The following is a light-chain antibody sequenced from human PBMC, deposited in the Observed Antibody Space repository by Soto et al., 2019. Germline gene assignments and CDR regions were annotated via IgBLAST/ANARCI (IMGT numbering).Light chain of an antibody. V-gene: IGKV1-5*01. CDR2: DAS. CDR1: QSISRW. J-gene: IGKJ1*01. Sequence: DIQMTQSPSTLSASVGDRVTITCRGSQSISRWLAWYQQKPGKAPKVLIWDASSLQRGVPSRFSGSGSGTEFTLTISSLQPDDFATYYCQQYNDYSTWTLGQGTKVDIK. CDR3: QQYNDYSTWT.